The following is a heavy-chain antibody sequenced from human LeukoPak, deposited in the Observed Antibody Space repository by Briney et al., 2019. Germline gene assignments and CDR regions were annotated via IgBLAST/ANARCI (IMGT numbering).Heavy chain of an antibody. J-gene: IGHJ4*02. CDR2: ISGSGGST. Sequence: GGSLRLSCAASGFTFSIYGMSRVRQTPGKGLEWVSVISGSGGSTYYADSVKGRFTISRDNSKNTLYLQMNSLRAEDTAVYYCAKGSPSRRLWFGELLDYWGQGTLVTVSS. V-gene: IGHV3-23*01. CDR1: GFTFSIYG. CDR3: AKGSPSRRLWFGELLDY. D-gene: IGHD3-10*01.